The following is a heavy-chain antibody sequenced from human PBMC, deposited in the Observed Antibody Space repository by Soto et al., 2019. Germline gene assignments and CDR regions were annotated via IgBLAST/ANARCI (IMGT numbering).Heavy chain of an antibody. CDR2: IYHSGST. CDR3: ARVVFDDIVVVVAAGDNWFDP. D-gene: IGHD2-15*01. V-gene: IGHV4-38-2*01. CDR1: GYSISSGYY. J-gene: IGHJ5*02. Sequence: PSETLSLTCAVSGYSISSGYYWGWIRQPPGKGPEWIGSIYHSGSTYYNPSLKSRVTISVDTSKNQFSLKLSSVTAADTAVYYCARVVFDDIVVVVAAGDNWFDPWGQGTLVTVSS.